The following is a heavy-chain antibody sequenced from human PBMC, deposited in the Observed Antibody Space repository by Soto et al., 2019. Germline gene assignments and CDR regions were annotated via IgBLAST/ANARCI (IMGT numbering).Heavy chain of an antibody. Sequence: LSLTCTVSGGSISSSSYYWGWIRQPPGKGLEWIGSIYYSGSTYYNPSLKSRVTISVDTSKNQFSLKLSSVTAADTAVYYCARPLSGGDFGYWGQGTLVTVSS. D-gene: IGHD3-10*01. V-gene: IGHV4-39*01. CDR2: IYYSGST. CDR1: GGSISSSSYY. CDR3: ARPLSGGDFGY. J-gene: IGHJ4*02.